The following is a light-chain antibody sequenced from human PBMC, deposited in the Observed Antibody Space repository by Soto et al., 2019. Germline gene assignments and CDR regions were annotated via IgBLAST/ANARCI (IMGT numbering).Light chain of an antibody. CDR1: SSDVGSYDY. CDR2: EVS. V-gene: IGLV2-14*01. CDR3: SSYSSTHTRYV. J-gene: IGLJ1*01. Sequence: QSALTQPASVSGSPGQSITMYCTGTSSDVGSYDYVSWYQQHPGKAPKLIIYEVSNRPSGVSNRFSGSKSDNTASLTISGLQDEDEADYYCSSYSSTHTRYVFGIGTKATVL.